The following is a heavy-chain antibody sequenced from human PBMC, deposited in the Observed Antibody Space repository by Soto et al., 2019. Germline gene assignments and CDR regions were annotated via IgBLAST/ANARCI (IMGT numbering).Heavy chain of an antibody. J-gene: IGHJ4*02. Sequence: EVQLVESGGGVVQPGGSLRLSCTASGFTFNTHWMHWVRQAPGKGLVWVSRIYFDGITTNYADSVKGRLTVSRYNAKNTVYLQVNTLRDEDTAVYYCARGGAMGVDYWGQGTLVTVSS. CDR2: IYFDGITT. D-gene: IGHD1-26*01. CDR3: ARGGAMGVDY. CDR1: GFTFNTHW. V-gene: IGHV3-74*01.